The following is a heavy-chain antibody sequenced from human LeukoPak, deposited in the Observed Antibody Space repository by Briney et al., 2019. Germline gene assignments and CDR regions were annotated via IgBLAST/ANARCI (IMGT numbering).Heavy chain of an antibody. CDR3: ARAFYDYVWGSYLP. J-gene: IGHJ5*02. V-gene: IGHV1-8*01. CDR1: GYTFTSYD. CDR2: MNPNSGNT. D-gene: IGHD3-16*02. Sequence: GASVSVSYKASGYTFTSYDINWGRQAPGQGLEWMGWMNPNSGNTGYAQKFQGRVTITRNTSISTAYMELSSLRSEDTAVYYCARAFYDYVWGSYLPWGQGTLVTVSS.